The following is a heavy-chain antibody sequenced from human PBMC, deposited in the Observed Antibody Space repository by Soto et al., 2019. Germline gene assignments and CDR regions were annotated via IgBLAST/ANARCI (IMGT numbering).Heavy chain of an antibody. D-gene: IGHD5-12*01. Sequence: QVQLVQSGAEVKKPGASVKVSCKASGYTFTSYGINWVRQAPGQGLEWMGWISANNGNTHYAQKRQGRVTMTTNTSTSIAYMELRSLRSDGTAVYYGAGVQSGYVLDYWGQGTLVTVSS. CDR1: GYTFTSYG. V-gene: IGHV1-18*01. CDR2: ISANNGNT. CDR3: AGVQSGYVLDY. J-gene: IGHJ4*02.